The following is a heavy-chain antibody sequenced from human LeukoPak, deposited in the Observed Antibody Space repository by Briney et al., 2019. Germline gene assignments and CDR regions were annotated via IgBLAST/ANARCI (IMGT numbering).Heavy chain of an antibody. Sequence: ASVKVSCKASGYTFTNYTLNWVRQAPGQGLEWMGWINTNTGNPTYAQGFTGRFVFSLDTSVSTAYLQISSLKAEDTAVYYCARAEVQLWLRSHYYYGMDVWGQGTTVTVSS. D-gene: IGHD5-18*01. CDR3: ARAEVQLWLRSHYYYGMDV. J-gene: IGHJ6*02. V-gene: IGHV7-4-1*02. CDR2: INTNTGNP. CDR1: GYTFTNYT.